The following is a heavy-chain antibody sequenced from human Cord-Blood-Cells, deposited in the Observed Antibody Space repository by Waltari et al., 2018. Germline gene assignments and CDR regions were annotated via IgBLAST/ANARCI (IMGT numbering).Heavy chain of an antibody. CDR1: GYTFTGYY. Sequence: QVQLVQSGAEVKKPGASVKVSCKASGYTFTGYYMHWVRQAPGQGLEWMGLINPNSGGTNYAQKFQGRVTMTRDTSISTAYMELSRLRSDDTAVYYCARGAVYSGYDVDGYNPDYWGQGTLVTVSS. J-gene: IGHJ4*02. D-gene: IGHD5-12*01. CDR2: INPNSGGT. CDR3: ARGAVYSGYDVDGYNPDY. V-gene: IGHV1-2*02.